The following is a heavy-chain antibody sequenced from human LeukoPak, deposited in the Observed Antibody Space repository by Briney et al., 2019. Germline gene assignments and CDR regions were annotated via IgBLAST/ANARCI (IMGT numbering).Heavy chain of an antibody. CDR2: INPNSGGT. CDR3: ARDLLKFSNDVVWFDS. V-gene: IGHV1-2*02. J-gene: IGHJ5*01. D-gene: IGHD4-11*01. CDR1: GYTFTGYY. Sequence: GASVKVSCKASGYTFTGYYMHWVRQAPGQGLEWMGWINPNSGGTNYAQKFQGRVTMTRDTSISTAYMELSRLRSDDTAVYYCARDLLKFSNDVVWFDSWGQGTLVTVSS.